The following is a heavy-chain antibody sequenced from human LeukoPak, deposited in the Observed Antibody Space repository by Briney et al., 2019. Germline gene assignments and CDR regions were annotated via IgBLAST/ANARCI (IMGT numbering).Heavy chain of an antibody. Sequence: GGSLRLSCVASGLTFSTMSWVRQAPGKGLEWVSGISGGGGSTYYADSVKGRFTISRDNSKNTLYLQMNSLRAEDTAVYYCAKRGIYCSGGGCYSSWFDPWGQGTLVTVSS. CDR1: GLTFST. D-gene: IGHD2-15*01. V-gene: IGHV3-23*01. CDR2: ISGGGGST. CDR3: AKRGIYCSGGGCYSSWFDP. J-gene: IGHJ5*02.